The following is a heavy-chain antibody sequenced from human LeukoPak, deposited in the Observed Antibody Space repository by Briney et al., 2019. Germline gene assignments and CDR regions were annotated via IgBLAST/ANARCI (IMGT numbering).Heavy chain of an antibody. Sequence: GGSLTLSCAASGFTVSSNYMSWVRQAPGKGLEWVSVFYRGGDTYYADSVKGRFTISRDIVKNTVDLQMNSLRAEDTALYYCARGDGYNYFVHWGQGTLVTVSS. J-gene: IGHJ4*02. V-gene: IGHV3-66*01. D-gene: IGHD5-24*01. CDR2: FYRGGDT. CDR3: ARGDGYNYFVH. CDR1: GFTVSSNY.